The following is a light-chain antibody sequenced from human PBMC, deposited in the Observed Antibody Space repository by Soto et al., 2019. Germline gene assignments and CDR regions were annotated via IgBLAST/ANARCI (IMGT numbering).Light chain of an antibody. Sequence: EILMTQSPATLSLSPAEISTLSCRASQSVSSNLAWYQQKPGQAPRLLIYGASTRATGIPARFSGSGSGTEFTLTISSLQSEDFAVYYCQQYNNWITFGQGTRLEIK. V-gene: IGKV3-15*01. CDR3: QQYNNWIT. J-gene: IGKJ5*01. CDR2: GAS. CDR1: QSVSSN.